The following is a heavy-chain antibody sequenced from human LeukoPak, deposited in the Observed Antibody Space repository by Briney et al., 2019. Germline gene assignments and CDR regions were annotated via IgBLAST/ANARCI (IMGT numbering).Heavy chain of an antibody. CDR1: GDSVSSSSYY. Sequence: PSETLSLTCSVSGDSVSSSSYYWGWIRQPPGKGLEWIGSIYYSGSTYYNPSLKSRVTISVDTSKNQFSLKLSSVTAADTAVYYCARLVAAADHAEYFQHWGQGTLVTVSS. D-gene: IGHD6-13*01. CDR2: IYYSGST. J-gene: IGHJ1*01. V-gene: IGHV4-39*01. CDR3: ARLVAAADHAEYFQH.